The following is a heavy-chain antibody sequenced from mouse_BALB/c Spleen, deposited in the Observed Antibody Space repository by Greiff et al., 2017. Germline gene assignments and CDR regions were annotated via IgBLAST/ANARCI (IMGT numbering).Heavy chain of an antibody. CDR2: IWAGGST. V-gene: IGHV2-9*02. CDR1: GFSLTSYG. CDR3: ARGPLHYYGSSYFDY. D-gene: IGHD1-1*01. Sequence: VQLKESGPGLVAPSQSLSITCTVSGFSLTSYGVHWVRQPPGKGLEWLGVIWAGGSTNYNSALMSRLSISKDNSKSQVFLKMNSLQTDDTAMYYCARGPLHYYGSSYFDYWGQGTTLTVSS. J-gene: IGHJ2*01.